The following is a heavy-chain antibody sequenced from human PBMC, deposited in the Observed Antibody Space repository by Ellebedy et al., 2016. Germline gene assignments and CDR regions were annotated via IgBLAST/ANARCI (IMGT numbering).Heavy chain of an antibody. D-gene: IGHD5-24*01. CDR2: VYHTGST. V-gene: IGHV4-59*08. Sequence: GSLRLSCSVSGTSLIDYHWSWIRQSPRKGLEWIGNVYHTGSTIYNPSLQSRVTISVDTSKNQFSLKLSSVTAADTAVCYCTRTVQLAFYMNVWGRGTSVTVSS. J-gene: IGHJ6*03. CDR1: GTSLIDYH. CDR3: TRTVQLAFYMNV.